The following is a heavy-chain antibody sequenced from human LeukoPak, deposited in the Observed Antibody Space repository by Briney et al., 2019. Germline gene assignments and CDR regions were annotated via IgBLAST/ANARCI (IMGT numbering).Heavy chain of an antibody. V-gene: IGHV4-59*01. J-gene: IGHJ3*02. CDR1: GGSISSYY. D-gene: IGHD4-17*01. CDR3: AKSGAGDAFDI. Sequence: SETLSLTCTVSGGSISSYYWSWIRQPPGKGLEWIGYIYYSGSTNYNPSLKSRVTISVDTSKNQFSLKLSSVTAADTAVYYCAKSGAGDAFDIWGQGTMVTVSS. CDR2: IYYSGST.